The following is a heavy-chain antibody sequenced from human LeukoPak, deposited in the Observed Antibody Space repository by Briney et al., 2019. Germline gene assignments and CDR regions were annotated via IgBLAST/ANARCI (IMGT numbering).Heavy chain of an antibody. V-gene: IGHV3-33*06. CDR2: IWYDGSNK. D-gene: IGHD6-13*01. Sequence: GGSLRLSCVASGFTFSSYGMHWVRQAPGKGLEWVAVIWYDGSNKYYADSVKGRFTISRDNSKNTLYLQMNSLRAEDTAVYYCAKDLAAAGIFDYWGQGTLVTVSS. CDR1: GFTFSSYG. CDR3: AKDLAAAGIFDY. J-gene: IGHJ4*02.